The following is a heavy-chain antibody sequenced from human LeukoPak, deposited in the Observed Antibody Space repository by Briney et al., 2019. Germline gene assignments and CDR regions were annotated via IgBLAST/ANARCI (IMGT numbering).Heavy chain of an antibody. CDR2: INHSGST. V-gene: IGHV4-34*09. Sequence: SETLSLTCAVYGGSFSGYYWSWIRQPPGKGLEWIGEINHSGSTNYNPSLKSRVTISVDTSKNQFSLKLSSVTAADTAVYYCVRDSGWFDPWGQGTLVTVSS. D-gene: IGHD1-26*01. J-gene: IGHJ5*02. CDR3: VRDSGWFDP. CDR1: GGSFSGYY.